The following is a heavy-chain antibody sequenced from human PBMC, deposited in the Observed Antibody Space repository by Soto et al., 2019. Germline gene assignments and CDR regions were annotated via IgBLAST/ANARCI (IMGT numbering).Heavy chain of an antibody. J-gene: IGHJ3*02. CDR1: GFTFSGSA. Sequence: GGSLRLSCAASGFTFSGSAMHWVRQASGKGLEWVGRIRSKANSYATAYAASVKGRFTISRDDSKNTAYLQMNSLKTEDTAVYYCTRLGDDYGDYKAFDIWGQGTMVTVSS. V-gene: IGHV3-73*01. CDR2: IRSKANSYAT. D-gene: IGHD4-17*01. CDR3: TRLGDDYGDYKAFDI.